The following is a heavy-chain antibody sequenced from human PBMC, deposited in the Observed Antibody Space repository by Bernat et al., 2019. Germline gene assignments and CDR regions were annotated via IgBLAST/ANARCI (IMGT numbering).Heavy chain of an antibody. D-gene: IGHD3-10*01. V-gene: IGHV5-51*01. Sequence: EVQLVQSGAEVKKPGESLKISCKGSGYSFTSYWIAWVRQMPGKGLEWMGIIYPCVSDTKYSPPFQGQVTIAADKSITPAYLQWSSLKASDTAMYYCARLSDDDTMGSDFDYWGQGTLVTDSS. J-gene: IGHJ4*02. CDR1: GYSFTSYW. CDR3: ARLSDDDTMGSDFDY. CDR2: IYPCVSDT.